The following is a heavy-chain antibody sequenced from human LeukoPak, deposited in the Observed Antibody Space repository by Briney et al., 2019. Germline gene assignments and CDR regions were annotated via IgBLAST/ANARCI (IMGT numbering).Heavy chain of an antibody. CDR1: GFTFDDYA. V-gene: IGHV3-23*01. D-gene: IGHD2-21*02. CDR2: ISGGGDIT. J-gene: IGHJ4*02. CDR3: VREDTPATANY. Sequence: GWSLRLSCAASGFTFDDYAIHWVRQAPGKGLEWVSAISGGGDITYYADSVTGRFTISRDNSKDTLFLQMHSLRPGDTAVYYCVREDTPATANYWGQGTLVTISS.